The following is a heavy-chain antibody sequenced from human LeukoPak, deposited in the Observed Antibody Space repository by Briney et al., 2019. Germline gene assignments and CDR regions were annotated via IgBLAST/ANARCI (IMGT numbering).Heavy chain of an antibody. D-gene: IGHD3-3*01. CDR2: ISAYNGNT. V-gene: IGHV1-18*01. Sequence: ASVKVSCKASGYTFTSYGISWVRQAPGQGLEWMGWISAYNGNTNYAQKLQGRVTMTTDTSTSTAYMELRSLRSDDTAVYYCARANPGYYDFWSGHPFDYWGQGTLVTVSS. CDR1: GYTFTSYG. CDR3: ARANPGYYDFWSGHPFDY. J-gene: IGHJ4*02.